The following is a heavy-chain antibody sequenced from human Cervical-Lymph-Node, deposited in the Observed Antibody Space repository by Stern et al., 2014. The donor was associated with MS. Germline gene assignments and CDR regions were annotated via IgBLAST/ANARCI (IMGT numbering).Heavy chain of an antibody. Sequence: QVQLQESGPGLVKPSQTLSLTCTVSGGSLTSGGHYWTWIRQYPGKGLEWFGYIYHSGNTDYNPSLKSRVSISVDTSKHQFSLRLSSMTDADTAVYYCARGNRAFYYGDAFDMWGHGTMVTVSS. CDR2: IYHSGNT. D-gene: IGHD3-22*01. CDR1: GGSLTSGGHY. J-gene: IGHJ3*02. CDR3: ARGNRAFYYGDAFDM. V-gene: IGHV4-31*03.